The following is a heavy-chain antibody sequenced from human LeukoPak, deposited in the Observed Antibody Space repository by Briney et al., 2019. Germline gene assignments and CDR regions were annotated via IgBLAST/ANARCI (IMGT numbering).Heavy chain of an antibody. D-gene: IGHD3-10*01. Sequence: SETLSLTCTVSGGSISSYYWSWIRQPPGKGLEWIGYIYYSGSTYYNPSLKSRVTISVDTSKNQFSLKLSSVTAADTAVYYCARSQRRGFDYWGQGTLVTVSS. CDR1: GGSISSYY. CDR3: ARSQRRGFDY. CDR2: IYYSGST. J-gene: IGHJ4*02. V-gene: IGHV4-59*04.